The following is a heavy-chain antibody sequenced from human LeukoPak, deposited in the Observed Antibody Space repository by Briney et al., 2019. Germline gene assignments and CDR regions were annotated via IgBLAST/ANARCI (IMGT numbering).Heavy chain of an antibody. D-gene: IGHD2-15*01. CDR2: IKQDGSEK. J-gene: IGHJ4*02. CDR1: GFTFSSYA. V-gene: IGHV3-7*01. Sequence: GGSLRLSCAASGFTFSSYAMSWVRQAPGKGLEWVANIKQDGSEKYYVDSVKGRFTISRDNAKNSLYLQMNSLRAEDTAVYYCARDKMVVVAATKDAIIDYWGQGTLVTVSS. CDR3: ARDKMVVVAATKDAIIDY.